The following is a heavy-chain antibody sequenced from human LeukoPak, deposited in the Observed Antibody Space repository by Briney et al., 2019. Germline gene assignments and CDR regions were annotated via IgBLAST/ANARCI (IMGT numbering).Heavy chain of an antibody. D-gene: IGHD6-13*01. Sequence: GGALRLSCAASGFTFSSYAMHWVRQAPAKGLEWVAFIRYDGSNKYYADSVKGRFTISRDNSKNTLYLQMNSLRAEDTAVYYCANQYSSSWHKGDYYYYMDVWGKGTTVTISS. V-gene: IGHV3-30*02. J-gene: IGHJ6*03. CDR2: IRYDGSNK. CDR1: GFTFSSYA. CDR3: ANQYSSSWHKGDYYYYMDV.